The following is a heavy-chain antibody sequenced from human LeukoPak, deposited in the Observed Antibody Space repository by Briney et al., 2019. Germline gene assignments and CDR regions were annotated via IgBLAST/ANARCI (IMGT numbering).Heavy chain of an antibody. CDR2: ISYDGSNK. J-gene: IGHJ6*02. CDR3: AREHKYCSGGSCGIYGMDV. V-gene: IGHV3-30*03. Sequence: PGGSLRLSCAASGFTFSSYGMHWVRQAPGKGLEWVAVISYDGSNKYYADSVKGRFTISRDNSKNTLYLQMNSLGAEDTAVYYCAREHKYCSGGSCGIYGMDVWGQGTTVTVSS. CDR1: GFTFSSYG. D-gene: IGHD2-15*01.